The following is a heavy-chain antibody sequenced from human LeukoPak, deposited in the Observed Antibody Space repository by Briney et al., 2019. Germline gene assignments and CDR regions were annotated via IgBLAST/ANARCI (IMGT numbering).Heavy chain of an antibody. Sequence: PGGSLRLSCAASGFTFSRYDMSWVRQAPGKGLEWVSAISGSGGTTHYADSVKGRFTISRDNSKNSLYLQMNSLRAEDTAVYYCARDRVLRFFDWGQGTLVTVSS. CDR2: ISGSGGTT. V-gene: IGHV3-23*01. CDR3: ARDRVLRFFD. CDR1: GFTFSRYD. J-gene: IGHJ4*02. D-gene: IGHD3-3*01.